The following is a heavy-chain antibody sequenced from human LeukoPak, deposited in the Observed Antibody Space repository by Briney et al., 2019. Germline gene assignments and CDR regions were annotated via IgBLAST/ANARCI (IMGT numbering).Heavy chain of an antibody. J-gene: IGHJ3*02. V-gene: IGHV3-30*18. D-gene: IGHD6-19*01. CDR3: AKGPRQWLVLDGFDI. CDR2: ISYDGSNK. Sequence: PGRSLRLSCAASGFTFSSHGIHWVRQAPGKGLEWVAVISYDGSNKYYVDSVKGRFTISSDNSKNTLYLQMNSLRAEDTALYYCAKGPRQWLVLDGFDIWGQGTMVTVSS. CDR1: GFTFSSHG.